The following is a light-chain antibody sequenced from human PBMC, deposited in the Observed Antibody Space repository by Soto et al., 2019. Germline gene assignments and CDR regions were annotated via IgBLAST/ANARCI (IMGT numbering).Light chain of an antibody. Sequence: QSALTQPASVSGSPGQSITISCTGTSSDVGGYNYVSWYQHHPGKAPKLVIYDDSNRPSGVSNRFSGSKSGNTASLTISGLQAEDEADYYCSSYTSSSTLVFGGGTKLTVL. V-gene: IGLV2-14*03. J-gene: IGLJ2*01. CDR3: SSYTSSSTLV. CDR2: DDS. CDR1: SSDVGGYNY.